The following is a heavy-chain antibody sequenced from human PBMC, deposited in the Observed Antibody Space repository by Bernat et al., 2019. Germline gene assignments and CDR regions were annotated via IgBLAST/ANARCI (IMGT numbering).Heavy chain of an antibody. V-gene: IGHV2-5*02. J-gene: IGHJ4*02. Sequence: QITLKESGPTLVNPTQTLTLTCTFSGFSLTTRGVGVGWIRHPPGKALEWLGLIYWDDDKRYNPSLRSRLTLTKDTSRNQVVLSITNMDPDDTGTYYCAHRLYLMSGGNDGRFDYWGQGTQVTVSS. CDR2: IYWDDDK. D-gene: IGHD1-1*01. CDR1: GFSLTTRGVG. CDR3: AHRLYLMSGGNDGRFDY.